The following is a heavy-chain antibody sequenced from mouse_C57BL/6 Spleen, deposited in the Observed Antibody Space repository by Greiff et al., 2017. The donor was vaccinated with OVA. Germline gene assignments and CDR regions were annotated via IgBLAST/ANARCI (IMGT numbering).Heavy chain of an antibody. D-gene: IGHD1-1*01. CDR2: ISNGGGST. CDR3: ARKTTVAYAMDY. V-gene: IGHV5-12*01. Sequence: EVKLVESGGGLVQPGGSLKLSCAASGFTFSDYYMYWVRQTPEKRLEWVAYISNGGGSTYYPDTVKGRFTISRDNAKNTLYLQMSRLKSEDTAMYYCARKTTVAYAMDYWGQGTSVTVSS. CDR1: GFTFSDYY. J-gene: IGHJ4*01.